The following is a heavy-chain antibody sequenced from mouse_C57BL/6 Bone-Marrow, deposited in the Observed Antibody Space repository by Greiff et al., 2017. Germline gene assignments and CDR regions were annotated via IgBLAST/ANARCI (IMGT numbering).Heavy chain of an antibody. CDR1: GYTFTSYW. V-gene: IGHV1-5*01. CDR2: IYPGNSDT. J-gene: IGHJ1*03. D-gene: IGHD1-1*01. Sequence: EVQLQQSGTVLARPGASVKMSCKTSGYTFTSYWMHWVKPRPGQGLEWIGAIYPGNSDTSYNQKFKGKAKLTAVTSASTAYMELSSLTNEDSAVYYCTRSYYGSSYWYFDVWGTGTTVTVSS. CDR3: TRSYYGSSYWYFDV.